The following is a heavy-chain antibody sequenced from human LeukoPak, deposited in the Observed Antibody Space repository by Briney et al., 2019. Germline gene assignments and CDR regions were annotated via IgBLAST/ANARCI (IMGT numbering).Heavy chain of an antibody. J-gene: IGHJ3*02. CDR3: TTGGDVIVAGTRAFDI. CDR2: IKSVIDGGTT. CDR1: YFTFTNTW. Sequence: PGGSLRLSCAASYFTFTNTWMNWVRQAPGKGLEWVARIKSVIDGGTTDYAAPVQGRFTISRDDSQATLYLQMNSLKTEDTAVYYCTTGGDVIVAGTRAFDIWGQGTMVTVSS. V-gene: IGHV3-15*07. D-gene: IGHD5-12*01.